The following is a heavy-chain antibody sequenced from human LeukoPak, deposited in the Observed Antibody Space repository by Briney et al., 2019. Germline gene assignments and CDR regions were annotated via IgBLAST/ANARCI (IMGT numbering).Heavy chain of an antibody. CDR2: IYYSGST. CDR1: GGSVSSGSYY. V-gene: IGHV4-61*01. J-gene: IGHJ3*02. D-gene: IGHD6-19*01. Sequence: SETLSLPCAVPGGSVSSGSYYWSWIRQPPGRGLEWIGYIYYSGSTNYNPSLKSRVTISEDTSQNQFSLKLSSVTAADTAVYYCARGLYLVAGTGDGFDIWGQGTMVTVSS. CDR3: ARGLYLVAGTGDGFDI.